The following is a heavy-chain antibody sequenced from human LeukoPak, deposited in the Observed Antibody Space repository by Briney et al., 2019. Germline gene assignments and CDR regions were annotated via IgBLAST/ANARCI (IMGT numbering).Heavy chain of an antibody. J-gene: IGHJ4*02. CDR1: GGSISIGSYY. V-gene: IGHV4-61*02. CDR2: IYTSGST. CDR3: AREGYGFSDSKGGFYYFDY. Sequence: SQTLSLTCTVSGGSISIGSYYWSWIRQPAGKGLEWTGRIYTSGSTNYNPSLKSRVTISVDTSKNQFSLKLSSVTAADTAVYYCAREGYGFSDSKGGFYYFDYWGQGTLVTVSS. D-gene: IGHD5-18*01.